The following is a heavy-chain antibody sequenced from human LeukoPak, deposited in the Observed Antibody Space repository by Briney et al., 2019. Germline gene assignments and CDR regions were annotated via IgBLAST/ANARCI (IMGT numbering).Heavy chain of an antibody. CDR3: VKEASKSFGIYTADY. J-gene: IGHJ4*02. V-gene: IGHV3-23*01. CDR2: IPASGPKT. CDR1: GFTFSSSA. D-gene: IGHD3-16*01. Sequence: GGSLRLSCAASGFTFSSSAMGWVRRAPQKGLEWVSAIPASGPKTYYTGSVRGRFTISRDNSKNTVYLQMQSLRAEDTAVYYCVKEASKSFGIYTADYWGQGTLVTVSS.